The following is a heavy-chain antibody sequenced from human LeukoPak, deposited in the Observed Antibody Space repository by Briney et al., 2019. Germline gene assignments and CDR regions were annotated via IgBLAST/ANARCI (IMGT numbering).Heavy chain of an antibody. Sequence: GGSLRLSCAASGFTFDVYGMSWVRQGPGKGLEWVSGMNGNGASTGYIASVKGRFTISRDNAKNSLYLQMDNLRAEDTALYYCARDKGCGGDCYYFDYWGQGALVTVSS. V-gene: IGHV3-20*04. CDR2: MNGNGAST. D-gene: IGHD2-21*01. J-gene: IGHJ4*02. CDR1: GFTFDVYG. CDR3: ARDKGCGGDCYYFDY.